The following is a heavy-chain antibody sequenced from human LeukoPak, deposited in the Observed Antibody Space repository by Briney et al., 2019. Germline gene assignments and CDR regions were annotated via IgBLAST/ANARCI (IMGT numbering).Heavy chain of an antibody. CDR3: ARDRTGTTSYYYMDV. V-gene: IGHV1-8*01. J-gene: IGHJ6*03. Sequence: TPNIATPGYAQNFQGRVTMTRNTTISTDYMEMSRLRSEDTAVYYCARDRTGTTSYYYMDVWGKGTTVTVSS. D-gene: IGHD1-7*01. CDR2: TPNIATP.